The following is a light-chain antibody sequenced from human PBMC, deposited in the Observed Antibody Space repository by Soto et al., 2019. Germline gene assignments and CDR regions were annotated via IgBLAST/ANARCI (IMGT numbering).Light chain of an antibody. CDR1: QSVSSN. CDR2: DAS. J-gene: IGKJ1*01. Sequence: EIVMTQSRSTLSVSPGERATLSCRASQSVSSNLAWYQQKPGQALRLVMYDASSRATGIPDRFSGSGSGTDFTLTISRLEPEDFALHYCQQYSNLPRTFGQATKVDIK. V-gene: IGKV3D-15*01. CDR3: QQYSNLPRT.